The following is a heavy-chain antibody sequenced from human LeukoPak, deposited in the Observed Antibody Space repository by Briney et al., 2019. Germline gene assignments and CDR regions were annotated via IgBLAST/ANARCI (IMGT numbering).Heavy chain of an antibody. CDR3: AKDRALDSSGYYYYYYGMDV. CDR2: ISGSGGST. J-gene: IGHJ6*02. D-gene: IGHD3-22*01. V-gene: IGHV3-23*01. Sequence: GGSLRLSCAASGFTFSSYAMSWVRQAPGKGLERVSAISGSGGSTYYADSVKGRFTISRDNSKNTLYLQMNSLRAEDTAVYYCAKDRALDSSGYYYYYYGMDVWGQGTTVTVSS. CDR1: GFTFSSYA.